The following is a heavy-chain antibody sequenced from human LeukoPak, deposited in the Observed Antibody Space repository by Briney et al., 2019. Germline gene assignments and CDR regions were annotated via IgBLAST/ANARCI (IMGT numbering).Heavy chain of an antibody. D-gene: IGHD6-13*01. CDR1: GYTLTELS. CDR3: ATGLSFAAGPLGALVY. V-gene: IGHV1-24*01. Sequence: ASVKVSCKVSGYTLTELSMHWVRQAPGKGLEWMGGFDPEDGETIHAQKFQGRVTMTEDTSTDTAYMELSSLRSEDTAVYYCATGLSFAAGPLGALVYWGQGTLVTVSS. J-gene: IGHJ4*02. CDR2: FDPEDGET.